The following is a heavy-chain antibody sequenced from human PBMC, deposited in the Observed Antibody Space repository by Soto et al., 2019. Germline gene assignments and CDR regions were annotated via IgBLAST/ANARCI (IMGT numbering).Heavy chain of an antibody. CDR1: VFSLSPYW. CDR2: LSSDGFGA. CDR3: ARDLGGPDY. D-gene: IGHD3-16*01. J-gene: IGHJ4*02. V-gene: IGHV3-74*03. Sequence: GSLRIACAASVFSLSPYWMHWVRQVPGRGLEWVARLSSDGFGAAYADSVKGRFFISRDIARNTLSLQMNSLRADDTAVYYCARDLGGPDYWGRGTSVTVSS.